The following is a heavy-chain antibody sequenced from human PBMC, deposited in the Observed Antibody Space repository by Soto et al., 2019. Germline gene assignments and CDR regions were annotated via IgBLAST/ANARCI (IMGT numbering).Heavy chain of an antibody. D-gene: IGHD4-4*01. J-gene: IGHJ6*03. CDR1: GGPISSSSYY. Sequence: QLQLQESGPGLVKPSETLSLTCTVSGGPISSSSYYWGWIRQPPGKGLEWLGSIYYSGSTYYNPSLKSGATISVDTSKNQLSLKLSSVTAADRAVYYCASRDYSNYVHDYMDVWGKGTTVTVSS. V-gene: IGHV4-39*01. CDR3: ASRDYSNYVHDYMDV. CDR2: IYYSGST.